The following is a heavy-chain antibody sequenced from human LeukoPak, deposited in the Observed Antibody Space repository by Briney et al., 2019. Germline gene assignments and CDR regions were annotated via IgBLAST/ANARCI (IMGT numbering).Heavy chain of an antibody. Sequence: ASVKVSFKASGYTFTSYAMHWVRQAPGQRLEWMGWINAGNGNTKYSQEFQGRVTITRDTSASTAYMELSSLRSEDMAVYYCAREYGVAAAFGAFDIWGQGTMVTVSS. V-gene: IGHV1-3*03. CDR3: AREYGVAAAFGAFDI. D-gene: IGHD6-13*01. CDR1: GYTFTSYA. J-gene: IGHJ3*02. CDR2: INAGNGNT.